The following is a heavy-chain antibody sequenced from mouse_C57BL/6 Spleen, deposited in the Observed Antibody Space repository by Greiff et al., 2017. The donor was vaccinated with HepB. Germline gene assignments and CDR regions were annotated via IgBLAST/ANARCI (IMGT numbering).Heavy chain of an antibody. CDR1: GYTFTSYW. CDR2: IYPGSGST. J-gene: IGHJ2*01. V-gene: IGHV1-55*01. D-gene: IGHD2-14*01. Sequence: QVHVKQPGAELVKPGASVKMSCKASGYTFTSYWITWVKQRPGQGLEWIGDIYPGSGSTNYNEKFKSKATLTVDTSSSTAYMQLSSLTSEDSAVYYCARRDYRVWGQGTTLTVSS. CDR3: ARRDYRV.